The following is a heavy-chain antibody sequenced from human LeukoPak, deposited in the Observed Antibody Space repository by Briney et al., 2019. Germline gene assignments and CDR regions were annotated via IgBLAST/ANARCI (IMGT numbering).Heavy chain of an antibody. CDR2: IKSKADGETT. CDR3: TTDLGITISRGVIVY. J-gene: IGHJ4*02. D-gene: IGHD3-10*01. V-gene: IGHV3-15*01. Sequence: PGGSLRLSCGASGFSFTNAWMSWVRQAPGKGLEWVGRIKSKADGETTDYAAPVKGRFTMSRDDSKATLYLQINSLKTEDTAVYYCTTDLGITISRGVIVYGGQGTLVIVSA. CDR1: GFSFTNAW.